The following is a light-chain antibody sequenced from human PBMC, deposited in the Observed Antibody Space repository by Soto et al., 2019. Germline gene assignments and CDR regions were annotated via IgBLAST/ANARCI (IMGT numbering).Light chain of an antibody. CDR3: SSYTSGSNLYV. CDR2: ASS. CDR1: SSDVGSYNY. V-gene: IGLV2-14*01. Sequence: QSALRHPGSVSWSPGHSITISCTGTSSDVGSYNYVSWYRHHPGKAPRLMIYASSNRPSGVSHRFSGSRSGNTASLTISGLQAEDEADYYCSSYTSGSNLYVFGTGTKVTVL. J-gene: IGLJ1*01.